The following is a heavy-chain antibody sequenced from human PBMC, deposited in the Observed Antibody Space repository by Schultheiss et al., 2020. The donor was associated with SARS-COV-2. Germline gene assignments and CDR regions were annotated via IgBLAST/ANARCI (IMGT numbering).Heavy chain of an antibody. D-gene: IGHD2-15*01. CDR3: ARGGGCSGGSCYAYYYYGMDV. J-gene: IGHJ6*02. V-gene: IGHV3-23*01. CDR2: ISGSGGST. CDR1: GFTFSSYA. Sequence: GGSLRLSCAASGFTFSSYAMGWVRQAPGKGLEWVSVISGSGGSTYYADSVKGRFTISRDNSKNTLYLQMNSLRAEDTAVYYCARGGGCSGGSCYAYYYYGMDVWGQGTTVTVSS.